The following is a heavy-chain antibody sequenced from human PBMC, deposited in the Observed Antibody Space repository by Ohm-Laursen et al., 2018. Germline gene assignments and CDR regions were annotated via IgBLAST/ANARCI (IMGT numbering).Heavy chain of an antibody. Sequence: SLRLSCAASGFTFSDYYMSWIRQAPGKGLEWVSYIKSSGTTMYYADSVKGRFTISRDNAKNSLYLQMNSLRAEDTAVYYCAKRDVSNYHCFDSWGQGTLVTVSS. D-gene: IGHD4-11*01. V-gene: IGHV3-11*01. CDR1: GFTFSDYY. CDR2: IKSSGTTM. J-gene: IGHJ4*02. CDR3: AKRDVSNYHCFDS.